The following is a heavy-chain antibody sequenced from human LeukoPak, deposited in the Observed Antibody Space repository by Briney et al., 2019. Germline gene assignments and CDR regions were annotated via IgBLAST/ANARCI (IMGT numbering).Heavy chain of an antibody. CDR1: GFTFSSYS. V-gene: IGHV3-21*01. Sequence: GGSLRLSCAASGFTFSSYSMNWVRQAPGKGLEWVSSISSSSSYIYYADSVKGRFTISRDNAKNSLYLQMNSLRAEDTAVYSCARYCGGDCYGMDVWGQGTTVTVSS. CDR3: ARYCGGDCYGMDV. J-gene: IGHJ6*02. CDR2: ISSSSSYI. D-gene: IGHD2-21*01.